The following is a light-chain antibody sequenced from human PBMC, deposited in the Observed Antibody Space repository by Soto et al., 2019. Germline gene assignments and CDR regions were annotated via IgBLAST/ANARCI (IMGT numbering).Light chain of an antibody. Sequence: EIVMTQSPLSLPVTPGEPASISCRSSQSLLHSSGSNFLDWYLQKPGQSPQLLIYLGSNRASGVPDRFSGSGSGTDVTLKISRVEAEDVGVSYCMQVLQAPLSFGGGTRVEIK. V-gene: IGKV2-28*01. CDR3: MQVLQAPLS. J-gene: IGKJ4*01. CDR2: LGS. CDR1: QSLLHSSGSNF.